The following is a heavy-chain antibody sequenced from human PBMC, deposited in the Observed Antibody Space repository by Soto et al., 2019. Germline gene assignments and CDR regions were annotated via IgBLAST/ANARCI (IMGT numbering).Heavy chain of an antibody. V-gene: IGHV1-46*01. CDR1: GYTFTSYY. CDR3: ARDPVAGGHFGS. CDR2: INPSGGST. Sequence: GASVKVSCKASGYTFTSYYMHWVRQAPGQGLEWMGLINPSGGSTSYAQKFQGRVTMTRDTSTSTVYMELSSLRSEDTAVYYCARDPVAGGHFGSWAHAILVTVSS. D-gene: IGHD6-19*01. J-gene: IGHJ4*01.